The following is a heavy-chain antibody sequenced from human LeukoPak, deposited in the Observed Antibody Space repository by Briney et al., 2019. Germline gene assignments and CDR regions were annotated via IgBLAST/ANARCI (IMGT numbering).Heavy chain of an antibody. D-gene: IGHD3-10*01. CDR2: IIPIFGTA. CDR1: GYTFTSYS. V-gene: IGHV1-69*06. Sequence: SVKVSCKASGYTFTSYSIHWVRQAPGQGLEWMGGIIPIFGTANYAQKFQGRVTITADKSTSTAYMELSSLRSEDTAVYYCARETFFGRLKEWGQGTLVTVSS. CDR3: ARETFFGRLKE. J-gene: IGHJ4*02.